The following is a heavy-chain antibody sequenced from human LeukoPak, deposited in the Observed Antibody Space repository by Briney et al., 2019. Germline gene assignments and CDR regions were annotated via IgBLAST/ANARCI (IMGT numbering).Heavy chain of an antibody. Sequence: SETLSLTCAVYGGSFSGYHWSWIRQPPGKGLEWIGEINHSGSTNYNPSLKSRVTISVDTSKNQFSLKLSSVTAADTAVYYCARGLLRIVDSYPPNLLFDYWGQGTLVTVSS. CDR2: INHSGST. J-gene: IGHJ4*02. D-gene: IGHD3-22*01. CDR3: ARGLLRIVDSYPPNLLFDY. CDR1: GGSFSGYH. V-gene: IGHV4-34*01.